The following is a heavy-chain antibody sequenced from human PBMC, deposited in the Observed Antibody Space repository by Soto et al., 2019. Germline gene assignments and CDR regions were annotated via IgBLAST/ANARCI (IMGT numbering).Heavy chain of an antibody. CDR1: GFTFSNAW. CDR3: TTAGRWALLDAFDI. J-gene: IGHJ3*02. D-gene: IGHD1-26*01. V-gene: IGHV3-15*01. CDR2: IKSKTDGGTT. Sequence: GGSLRLSCAASGFTFSNAWMSWVRQAPGKGLEWVGRIKSKTDGGTTDYAAPVKGRFTISRDDSKNTLYLQMNSLKTEDTAVYYCTTAGRWALLDAFDIWGQGTMVTVSS.